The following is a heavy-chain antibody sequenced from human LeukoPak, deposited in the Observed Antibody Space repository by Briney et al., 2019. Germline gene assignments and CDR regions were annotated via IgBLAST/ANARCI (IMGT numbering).Heavy chain of an antibody. V-gene: IGHV4-59*01. CDR1: GGSISSYY. CDR3: ARLGSNLVAANY. J-gene: IGHJ4*02. D-gene: IGHD2-15*01. Sequence: SETLSLTCTVSGGSISSYYWSWLRQPPGKGLEWIGYIYYSGSTNYNPSLKSRVTISVDTSKNQFSLKLSSVTAADTAVYYCARLGSNLVAANYWGQGTLVTVSS. CDR2: IYYSGST.